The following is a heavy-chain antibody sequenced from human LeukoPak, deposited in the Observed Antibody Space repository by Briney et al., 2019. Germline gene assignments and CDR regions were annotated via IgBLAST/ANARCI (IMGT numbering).Heavy chain of an antibody. CDR1: GSSISTND. J-gene: IGHJ4*02. CDR3: AKRSPPY. Sequence: GGSLRLSCTASGSSISTNDMNWVRQAPGKGLEWVSLIYISGITKYAASVQGRFTISRDSSRDTLYLQMNNLRAEDTAVYYCAKRSPPYWGQGTLVFVSS. CDR2: IYISGIT. D-gene: IGHD3-10*01. V-gene: IGHV3-66*04.